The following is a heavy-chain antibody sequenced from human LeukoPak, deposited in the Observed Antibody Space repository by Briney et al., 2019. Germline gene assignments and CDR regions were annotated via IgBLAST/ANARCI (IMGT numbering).Heavy chain of an antibody. J-gene: IGHJ4*02. V-gene: IGHV3-7*01. CDR3: ARDTWNYLLDY. CDR2: IKPDGSRE. Sequence: GGSLRLSCAASGFTFSSYSMSWVRQAPGKGLEWVAHIKPDGSREDYVDSVKGRFTISRDNAKNSLYLQMNNLRVEDTAIYYCARDTWNYLLDYWGQGILVTVSS. D-gene: IGHD3-10*01. CDR1: GFTFSSYS.